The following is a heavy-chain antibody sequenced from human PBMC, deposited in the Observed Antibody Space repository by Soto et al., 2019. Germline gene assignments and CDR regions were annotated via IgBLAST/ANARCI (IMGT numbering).Heavy chain of an antibody. J-gene: IGHJ6*02. CDR1: GGTFSSYA. CDR2: IIPISDTT. D-gene: IGHD2-2*01. V-gene: IGHV1-69*01. Sequence: QVQLVQSGAEVKKPGSSVKVSCKASGGTFSSYAISWVRQAPGQGLEWMGGIIPISDTTNYAQKFQGRVTITAYESTSTAYMELSSLRSEDTAVYYCAISQGSSTSLAIYYYYYYGMDVWGQGTTVTVSS. CDR3: AISQGSSTSLAIYYYYYYGMDV.